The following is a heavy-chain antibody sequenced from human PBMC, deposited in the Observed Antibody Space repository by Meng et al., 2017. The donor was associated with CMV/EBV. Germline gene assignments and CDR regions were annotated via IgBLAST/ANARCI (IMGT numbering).Heavy chain of an antibody. CDR1: GFTFSSYW. CDR3: ARDGYYYDSSGYYQVPFDY. CDR2: INSDGSST. J-gene: IGHJ4*02. Sequence: GGSLRLSCAASGFTFSSYWMHWVRQAPGKGLVWVSRINSDGSSTSYADSVKGRFTISRDNAKNTLYLQMNSLRAKDTAVYYCARDGYYYDSSGYYQVPFDYWGQGTLVTVSS. D-gene: IGHD3-22*01. V-gene: IGHV3-74*01.